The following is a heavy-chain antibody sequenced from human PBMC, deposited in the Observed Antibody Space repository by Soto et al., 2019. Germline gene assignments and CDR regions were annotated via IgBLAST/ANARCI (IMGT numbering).Heavy chain of an antibody. CDR2: IYPGDSDT. CDR1: GYSFTSYW. CDR3: ASHGVVGMYYDSSGYDSGMDV. V-gene: IGHV5-51*01. J-gene: IGHJ6*02. D-gene: IGHD3-22*01. Sequence: GAALKISCKGSGYSFTSYWIGWVRQMPGKGLEWMGIIYPGDSDTRYSPSFQGQVTISADKSISTAYLQWSSLKASDTAMYYCASHGVVGMYYDSSGYDSGMDVWGQGTTVTVSS.